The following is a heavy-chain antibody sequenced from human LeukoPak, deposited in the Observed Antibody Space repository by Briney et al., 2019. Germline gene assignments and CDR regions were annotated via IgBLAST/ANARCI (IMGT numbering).Heavy chain of an antibody. CDR3: ARVGYDVGNCDY. V-gene: IGHV3-21*01. CDR2: ISSSSSYI. CDR1: GSTFSSYS. Sequence: GGSLRLSCAASGSTFSSYSMNWVRQAPGKGLEWVSSISSSSSYIYYADSVKGRFTISRDNAKNSLYLQMNSLRAEDTAVYYCARVGYDVGNCDYWGQGTLVTVSS. J-gene: IGHJ4*02. D-gene: IGHD5-12*01.